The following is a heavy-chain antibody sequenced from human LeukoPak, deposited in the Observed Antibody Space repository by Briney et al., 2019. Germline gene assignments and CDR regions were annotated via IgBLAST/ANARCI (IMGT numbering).Heavy chain of an antibody. CDR2: LFPGDSDI. V-gene: IGHV5-51*01. D-gene: IGHD1-26*01. CDR1: ADSTSSYW. Sequence: AGSLMIFCWGSADSTSSYWFACLVQLPARKRLWLVVLFPGDSDIRYSPYSQGKVTISADESISTPYLQWSSLKISDTAMYYCARERIGGAAYHFDYWGQGTLVTVSS. J-gene: IGHJ4*02. CDR3: ARERIGGAAYHFDY.